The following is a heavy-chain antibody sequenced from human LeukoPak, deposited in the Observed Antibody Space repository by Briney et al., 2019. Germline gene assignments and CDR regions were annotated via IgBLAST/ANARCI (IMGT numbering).Heavy chain of an antibody. J-gene: IGHJ4*02. D-gene: IGHD3-22*01. Sequence: GGSLRLSCAASGFTFSSYWMSWVRQAPGKGLEWVANIKQDGSEKYYVDSVKGRFTISRDNAENSLFLQMNSLRVEETAVYYCARGEYYYDGGYWGRGTLVTVSS. CDR3: ARGEYYYDGGY. V-gene: IGHV3-7*04. CDR2: IKQDGSEK. CDR1: GFTFSSYW.